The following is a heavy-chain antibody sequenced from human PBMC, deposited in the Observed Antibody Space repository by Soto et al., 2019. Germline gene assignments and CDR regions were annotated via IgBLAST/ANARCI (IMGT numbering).Heavy chain of an antibody. Sequence: GASVKVSCKASCYTFTSYGISWVRQAPGQGLEWMGWISAYNGNTNYAQKLQGRVTMTTDTSTSTAYMELRSLRSDDTAVYYCASSRRHPYYFDYWGQGTLVTVSS. CDR2: ISAYNGNT. CDR1: CYTFTSYG. CDR3: ASSRRHPYYFDY. J-gene: IGHJ4*02. V-gene: IGHV1-18*01.